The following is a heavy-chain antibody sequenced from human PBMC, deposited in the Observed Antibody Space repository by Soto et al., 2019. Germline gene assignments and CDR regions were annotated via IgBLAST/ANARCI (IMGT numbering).Heavy chain of an antibody. D-gene: IGHD6-13*01. Sequence: QVQLVQSGAEVKKPGASVKVSCKASGYTFTNYEITWVRQATGQGLEWMGWMNPKSGNTGYAQKFQGRLTMTRDTSISTAYMELRSLRSDDTAVYYCARRPAAGTIVYYYYGLDIWGPGATVTVSS. CDR2: MNPKSGNT. J-gene: IGHJ6*02. CDR1: GYTFTNYE. V-gene: IGHV1-8*01. CDR3: ARRPAAGTIVYYYYGLDI.